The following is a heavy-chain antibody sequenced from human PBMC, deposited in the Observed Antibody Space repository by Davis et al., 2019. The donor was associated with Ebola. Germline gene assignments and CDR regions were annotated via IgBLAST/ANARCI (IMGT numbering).Heavy chain of an antibody. D-gene: IGHD2-2*01. CDR1: GGSISSSSYY. J-gene: IGHJ4*02. CDR3: ARHLVVPAAISAGYFDY. CDR2: IYYSGST. V-gene: IGHV4-39*01. Sequence: PSETLSLTCTVSGGSISSSSYYWGWIRQPPGKGLEWIGSIYYSGSTYYNPSLKSRVTISVDTSKNQFSLKLSSVTAADTAVYYCARHLVVPAAISAGYFDYWGQGTLVTVSS.